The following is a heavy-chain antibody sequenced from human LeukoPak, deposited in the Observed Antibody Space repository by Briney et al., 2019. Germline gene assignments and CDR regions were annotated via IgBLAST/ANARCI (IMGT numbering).Heavy chain of an antibody. CDR2: IYYSGST. J-gene: IGHJ4*02. D-gene: IGHD6-6*01. CDR3: ARGVEYSSSSGLGY. V-gene: IGHV4-31*03. CDR1: GGSISSGGYY. Sequence: SETLSLTCTVSGGSISSGGYYWSWIRQHPGKGLEWIGYIYYSGSTYYNPSLKSRVTISVDTSKNQFSLKLSSVTAADTAVYYCARGVEYSSSSGLGYWGQGTLVTVSS.